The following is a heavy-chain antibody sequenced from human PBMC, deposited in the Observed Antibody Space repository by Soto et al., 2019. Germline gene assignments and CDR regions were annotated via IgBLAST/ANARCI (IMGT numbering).Heavy chain of an antibody. J-gene: IGHJ4*02. V-gene: IGHV3-23*01. CDR2: ISGSGGST. Sequence: EVQLLESGGGLVQPGGSLSLSCAASGFTFSSYAMSWVRQAPGKGLEWVSAISGSGGSTYYADSVKGRFTISRDNSKNTLYLQMNILRSEDTAVYYGATMVRAFDYWGQGTLVTVSS. CDR1: GFTFSSYA. CDR3: ATMVRAFDY. D-gene: IGHD3-10*01.